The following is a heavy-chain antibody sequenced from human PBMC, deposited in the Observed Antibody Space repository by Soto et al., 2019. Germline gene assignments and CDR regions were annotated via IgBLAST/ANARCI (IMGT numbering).Heavy chain of an antibody. CDR3: ARSIAXDSTLWGGRRYYYGLDV. CDR1: GGTFSCYA. V-gene: IGHV1-69*06. Sequence: ASVKVSCKASGGTFSCYAIRWVRQAPGQGLEWMGGIIPSFGTANYAQKFQGRVTITADKSTSTAYMELSSLRTEDTAVDYCARSIAXDSTLWGGRRYYYGLDVWGQGTTVTVSS. D-gene: IGHD6-19*01. CDR2: IIPSFGTA. J-gene: IGHJ6*02.